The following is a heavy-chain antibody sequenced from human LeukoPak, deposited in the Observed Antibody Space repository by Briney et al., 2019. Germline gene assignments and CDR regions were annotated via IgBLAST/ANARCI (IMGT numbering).Heavy chain of an antibody. CDR3: ARENGYGSSWFLY. D-gene: IGHD6-13*01. CDR2: LNPNSGGT. V-gene: IGHV1-2*02. CDR1: GYTFTGHY. J-gene: IGHJ4*02. Sequence: ASLKVSCKASGYTFTGHYIHWVRQAPGQGLEWMGWLNPNSGGTNYAQKFQGRVTMTRGTSISTAYMELSRLRSDDTAVYYCARENGYGSSWFLYWGQGTLVTVSS.